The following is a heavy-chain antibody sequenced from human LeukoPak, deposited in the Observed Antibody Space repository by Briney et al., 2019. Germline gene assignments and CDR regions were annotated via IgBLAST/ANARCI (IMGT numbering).Heavy chain of an antibody. V-gene: IGHV3-23*01. CDR3: AKYAVAGADNWFDS. CDR1: GFTFSSYA. CDR2: ISGSGGST. J-gene: IGHJ5*01. D-gene: IGHD6-19*01. Sequence: GGSLRLSCAASGFTFSSYAVSWVRQAPGKGLEWVSGISGSGGSTYYADSVKGRFTISRDNSKKTLYLQMNSLRAEDTAVYYCAKYAVAGADNWFDSWGQGTLVTVSS.